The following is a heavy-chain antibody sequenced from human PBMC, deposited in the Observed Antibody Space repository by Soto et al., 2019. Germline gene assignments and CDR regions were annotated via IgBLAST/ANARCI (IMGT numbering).Heavy chain of an antibody. D-gene: IGHD3-16*02. CDR1: GYTFTSYG. CDR3: ARDGYDYVWGSYRYTRPNWFDP. J-gene: IGHJ5*02. Sequence: ASVKVSCQASGYTFTSYGISWVRQAPGQGLEWMGWISAYNGNTNYAQKLQGRVTMTTDTSTSTAYMELRSLRSDDTAVYYCARDGYDYVWGSYRYTRPNWFDPWGQGTLVTVSS. V-gene: IGHV1-18*04. CDR2: ISAYNGNT.